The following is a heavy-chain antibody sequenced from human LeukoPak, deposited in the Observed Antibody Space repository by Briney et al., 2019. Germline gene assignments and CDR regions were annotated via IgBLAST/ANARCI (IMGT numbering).Heavy chain of an antibody. CDR1: GFTFSNYG. J-gene: IGHJ4*02. D-gene: IGHD1-14*01. CDR2: ISGSGGST. CDR3: AKDLYKESVPPFDY. V-gene: IGHV3-23*01. Sequence: PGGSLRLSCEASGFTFSNYGLSWVRQAPGKGLEWVSAISGSGGSTYYADSVKGRFTISRDNSKNTLYLQMNSLRAEDTAVYYCAKDLYKESVPPFDYWGQGTLVTVSS.